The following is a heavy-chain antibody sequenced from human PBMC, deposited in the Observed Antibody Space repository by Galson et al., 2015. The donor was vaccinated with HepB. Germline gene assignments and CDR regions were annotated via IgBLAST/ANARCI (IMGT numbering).Heavy chain of an antibody. V-gene: IGHV4-34*01. CDR2: INHSGST. Sequence: ETLSLTCAVYGGSFSGYYWSWIRQPPGKGLEWIGEINHSGSTNYNPSLKSRVTISVDTSKNQFSLKLSSVTAADTAVYYCARGRRDPNNWNVGYFDYWGQGTLVTVSS. D-gene: IGHD1-20*01. J-gene: IGHJ4*02. CDR3: ARGRRDPNNWNVGYFDY. CDR1: GGSFSGYY.